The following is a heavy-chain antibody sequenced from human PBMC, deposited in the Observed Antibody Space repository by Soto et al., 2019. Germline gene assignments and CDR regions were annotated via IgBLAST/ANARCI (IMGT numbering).Heavy chain of an antibody. CDR1: ALTLTGYA. D-gene: IGHD3-10*01. CDR2: VSSDGIST. CDR3: VKELWFAELLYAIDG. J-gene: IGHJ5*01. V-gene: IGHV3-64D*06. Sequence: GSLRLSFSASALTLTGYAIHWVRQAQGKVLEYVSRVSSDGISTYYADSLKGRFTISRDNSESTLYLLMNSLGAEDTAVYYCVKELWFAELLYAIDGWGQGTLVTVSS.